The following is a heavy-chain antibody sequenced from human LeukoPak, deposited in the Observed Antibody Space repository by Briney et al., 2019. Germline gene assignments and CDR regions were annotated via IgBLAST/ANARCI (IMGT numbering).Heavy chain of an antibody. CDR2: IYTSGST. Sequence: SQTLSLTCTVSGGSISSGSCYWSWIRQPAGKGLEWIGRIYTSGSTNYNPSLKSRVTISVDTSKNQFSLKLSSVTAADTAVYYCAMYSNYFDYWGQGTLVTVSS. V-gene: IGHV4-61*02. CDR3: AMYSNYFDY. D-gene: IGHD4-11*01. J-gene: IGHJ4*02. CDR1: GGSISSGSCY.